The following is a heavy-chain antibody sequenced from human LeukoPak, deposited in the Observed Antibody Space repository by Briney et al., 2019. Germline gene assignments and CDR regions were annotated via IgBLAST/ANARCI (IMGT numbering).Heavy chain of an antibody. CDR1: GFTVSSNY. D-gene: IGHD6-6*01. V-gene: IGHV3-53*01. CDR3: ARVLYSSSSGVDY. CDR2: IYSGGST. Sequence: GGSLRLSCAASGFTVSSNYMSWVRQAPGKGLEWVSVIYSGGSTYYADSVKGRFTISRDNSKNTLYLQMNSLRAEDTAVYYCARVLYSSSSGVDYWGQGTLVAVSS. J-gene: IGHJ4*02.